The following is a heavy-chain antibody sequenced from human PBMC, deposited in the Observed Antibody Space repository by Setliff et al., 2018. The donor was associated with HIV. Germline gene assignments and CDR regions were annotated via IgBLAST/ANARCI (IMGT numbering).Heavy chain of an antibody. CDR1: GGSITGYY. Sequence: PSETLSLTCTVSGGSITGYYWAWIRQSPGKGLEWIGEINHTGNTQYNPSLKSRVTMSEETSKNQFSLKLKSVTAADTAIYFCARSKGGLVGPAEFDYWGPGTLVTVSS. CDR3: ARSKGGLVGPAEFDY. CDR2: INHTGNT. V-gene: IGHV4-34*01. J-gene: IGHJ4*02. D-gene: IGHD1-26*01.